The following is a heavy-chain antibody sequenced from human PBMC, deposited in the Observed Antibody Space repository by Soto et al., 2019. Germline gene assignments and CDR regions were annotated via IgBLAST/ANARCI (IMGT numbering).Heavy chain of an antibody. Sequence: QVQLQESGPGLVKPSGTLSLTCAVSDGSISSNNWWSWVRQPPGKGLEWIGEIYHSGITNYNPSLKSRVTTSVDKSKNQLSLKLNSVTAADTAMYYCVRAFQRSSWPFDYWGQGTLVTVSS. CDR1: DGSISSNNW. V-gene: IGHV4-4*02. CDR2: IYHSGIT. CDR3: VRAFQRSSWPFDY. J-gene: IGHJ4*02. D-gene: IGHD6-13*01.